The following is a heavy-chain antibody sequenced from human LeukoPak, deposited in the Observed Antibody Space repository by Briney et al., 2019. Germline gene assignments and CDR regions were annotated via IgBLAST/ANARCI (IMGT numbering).Heavy chain of an antibody. V-gene: IGHV3-7*01. CDR3: ARDRTRPYY. J-gene: IGHJ4*02. D-gene: IGHD3-16*01. Sequence: PGGSLRLSCAASGFTFSTYWMTWVRQAPGKGLEWVANIKEDGSVKYYVDSVKGRFTISRDNAKNSLYLQMNSLRVEDTAVYYCARDRTRPYYWGQGTLVTVSS. CDR2: IKEDGSVK. CDR1: GFTFSTYW.